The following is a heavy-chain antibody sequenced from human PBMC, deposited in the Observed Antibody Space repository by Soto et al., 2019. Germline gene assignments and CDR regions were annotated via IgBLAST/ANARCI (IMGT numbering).Heavy chain of an antibody. J-gene: IGHJ4*02. Sequence: QITLKESGPTRVKPTQTLTLTCTFSGFSLTARPVGLGWIRQPPGKALEHLALIYWDDDKRYNPSLKTRLTITQDTSNNQVVLTMTNMDPVDTATYYCAHRADLQGNWNGGYFDFWGQGALVTVSS. D-gene: IGHD1-1*01. CDR2: IYWDDDK. V-gene: IGHV2-5*02. CDR1: GFSLTARPVG. CDR3: AHRADLQGNWNGGYFDF.